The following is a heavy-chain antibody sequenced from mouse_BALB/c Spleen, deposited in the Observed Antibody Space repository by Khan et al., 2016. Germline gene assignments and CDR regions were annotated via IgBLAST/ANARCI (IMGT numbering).Heavy chain of an antibody. CDR1: GYTFTDYT. Sequence: QIQLVQSAAELARPGASVKMSCKASGYTFTDYTMHWVKQRPGQGLQWIGYFNPISGYTEYSQKFTDKTTLTADKSSSTAYIQLSSLTSEDSAVYYCSRGRHFDFWGQGTTLTVSS. V-gene: IGHV1-4*02. J-gene: IGHJ2*01. CDR3: SRGRHFDF. CDR2: FNPISGYT.